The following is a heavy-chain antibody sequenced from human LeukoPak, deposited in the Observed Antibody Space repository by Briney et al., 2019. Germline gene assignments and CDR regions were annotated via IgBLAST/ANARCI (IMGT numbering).Heavy chain of an antibody. V-gene: IGHV3-23*01. D-gene: IGHD6-19*01. CDR3: AKGSDSGWYGAYFDY. Sequence: AGGSLRLSCAASGFTFSSYAVSWVRQAPGKGLEWVSRISGSGGSTYSADSVKGRFTISRDNSKNTLYLQMNSLRAEDTAVYYCAKGSDSGWYGAYFDYWGQGTLVTVSS. CDR1: GFTFSSYA. CDR2: ISGSGGST. J-gene: IGHJ4*02.